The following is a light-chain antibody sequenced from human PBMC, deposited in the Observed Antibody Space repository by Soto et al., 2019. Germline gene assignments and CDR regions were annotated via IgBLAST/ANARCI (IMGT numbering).Light chain of an antibody. CDR2: KVS. Sequence: QPALTQPASLSVSPGQSSTISCTGTSSDIGSYHLVSWYQHQSGKAPKLIIYKVSQWPSGVSDRFSASKSGNTASLTISGLQAEDEADYYCCSYAGSNWGYVFGTGTKVTVL. V-gene: IGLV2-23*02. J-gene: IGLJ1*01. CDR3: CSYAGSNWGYV. CDR1: SSDIGSYHL.